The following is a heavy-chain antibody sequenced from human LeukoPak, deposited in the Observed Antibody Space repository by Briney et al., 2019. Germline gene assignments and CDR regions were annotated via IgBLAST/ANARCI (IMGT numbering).Heavy chain of an antibody. CDR2: IYHSGST. J-gene: IGHJ4*02. D-gene: IGHD3-3*01. CDR3: ASDLDFGVVTGYFDY. CDR1: GYSISSGYY. V-gene: IGHV4-38-2*02. Sequence: SGTLSLTCTVSGYSISSGYYWGWIRQPPGKGLEWIGSIYHSGSTYYNPSLKSRVTISVDTSKNQFSLKLSSVTVADTAVYYCASDLDFGVVTGYFDYWGQGTLVTVSS.